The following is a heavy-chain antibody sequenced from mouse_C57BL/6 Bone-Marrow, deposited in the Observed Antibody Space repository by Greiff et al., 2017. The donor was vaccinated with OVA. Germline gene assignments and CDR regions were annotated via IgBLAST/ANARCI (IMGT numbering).Heavy chain of an antibody. CDR1: GFTFSSYA. D-gene: IGHD1-1*01. CDR2: ISDGGSYT. Sequence: EVKLMESGGGLVKPGGSLKLSCAASGFTFSSYAMSWVRQTPEKRLEWVATISDGGSYTYYPDNVKGRFTISRDNAKNNLYLQMSHLKSEDTAMYYCARGTTGYFDVWGTGTTVTVSS. J-gene: IGHJ1*03. V-gene: IGHV5-4*03. CDR3: ARGTTGYFDV.